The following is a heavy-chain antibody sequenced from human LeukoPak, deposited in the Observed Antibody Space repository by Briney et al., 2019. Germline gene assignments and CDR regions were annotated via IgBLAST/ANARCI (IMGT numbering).Heavy chain of an antibody. J-gene: IGHJ5*02. D-gene: IGHD6-19*01. CDR2: ISDSGGST. CDR1: GFTFSNYD. Sequence: GGSLRLSCAASGFTFSNYDMSWVRQAPGKGLEWVSSISDSGGSTYYADSVKGRFTISRDNSKNTLYLKMTNLRAADTAVYYCAKDLSRAVAADWFDPWDQGSRVTVSS. V-gene: IGHV3-23*01. CDR3: AKDLSRAVAADWFDP.